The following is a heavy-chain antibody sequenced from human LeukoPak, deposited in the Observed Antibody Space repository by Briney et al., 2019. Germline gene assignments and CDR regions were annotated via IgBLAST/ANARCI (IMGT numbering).Heavy chain of an antibody. CDR1: GFTFSSYS. D-gene: IGHD3-9*01. CDR2: ISSSSSYI. Sequence: PGGSLSLSCPASGFTFSSYSMNWVRQAPGKGLEWVSSISSSSSYIYYADSVKGRFTISRDNAKNSLYLQMNSLRAEDTAVYYCARVTNYDILTGYLDYWGQGTLVTVSS. CDR3: ARVTNYDILTGYLDY. J-gene: IGHJ4*02. V-gene: IGHV3-21*01.